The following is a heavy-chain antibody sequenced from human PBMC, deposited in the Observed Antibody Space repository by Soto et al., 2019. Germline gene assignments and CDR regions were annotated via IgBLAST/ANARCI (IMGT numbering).Heavy chain of an antibody. CDR3: ARDQTANYYYYGMDV. Sequence: SETLSLTCTVSGGSISSYYWSWIRQPPGKGLEWIGYIYYSGSTNYNPSLKSRVTISVDTSKNQFSLKLSSVTAADTAVYYCARDQTANYYYYGMDVWGQGTTVTVSS. CDR2: IYYSGST. D-gene: IGHD1-1*01. CDR1: GGSISSYY. J-gene: IGHJ6*02. V-gene: IGHV4-59*01.